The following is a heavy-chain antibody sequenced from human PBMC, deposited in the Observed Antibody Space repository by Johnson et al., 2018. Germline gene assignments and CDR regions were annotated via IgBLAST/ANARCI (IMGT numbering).Heavy chain of an antibody. CDR3: ARNKEKSFDI. CDR2: VIPIFGSA. J-gene: IGHJ3*02. CDR1: GGTFSSYA. Sequence: VQLVESGAEVKKPGSSVKVSCKVSGGTFSSYAINWVRQAPGQGLEWMGGVIPIFGSANYAQRFQDRVTITADESTSTAYLELGRLRSEDTAVYYCARNKEKSFDIWGQGTMVTVAS. V-gene: IGHV1-69*01. D-gene: IGHD1/OR15-1a*01.